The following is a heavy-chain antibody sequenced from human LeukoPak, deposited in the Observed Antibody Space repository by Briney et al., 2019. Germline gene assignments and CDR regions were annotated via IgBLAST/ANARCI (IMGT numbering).Heavy chain of an antibody. CDR3: VRDRALYYYDGSSFLPLDY. V-gene: IGHV3-21*01. J-gene: IGHJ4*02. Sequence: SAGSLRLSCAASAFTVSSISMNWVRHAQGHGLEWVSSISSSSTFISYTYSGKGRFTSATDNAANSLYLRMIRLRDEDTAFYSSVRDRALYYYDGSSFLPLDYWGQGTLVTVSS. CDR2: ISSSSTFI. D-gene: IGHD3-22*01. CDR1: AFTVSSIS.